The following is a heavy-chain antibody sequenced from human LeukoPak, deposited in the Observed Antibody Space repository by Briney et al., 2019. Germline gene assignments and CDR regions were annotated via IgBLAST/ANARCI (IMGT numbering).Heavy chain of an antibody. J-gene: IGHJ5*02. CDR1: GFTLSRYW. V-gene: IGHV3-7*01. D-gene: IGHD4-17*01. Sequence: GGSLRLSCAASGFTLSRYWMSWVREAPGRGREWVASIKHDGSEKYYVDSVRGRFTISRDNTKNSLYLQMNSLRAEDTALYYCARAPGEGWFDPWGQGTLVTVSS. CDR3: ARAPGEGWFDP. CDR2: IKHDGSEK.